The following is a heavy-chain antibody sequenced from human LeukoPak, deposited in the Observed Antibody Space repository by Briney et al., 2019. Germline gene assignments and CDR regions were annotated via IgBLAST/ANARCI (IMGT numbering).Heavy chain of an antibody. J-gene: IGHJ6*03. CDR2: IWYDGSNK. Sequence: GRSLRLSCAASGFTSSSYGMHWVRQAPGKGLEWVAVIWYDGSNKYYADSVKGRFTISRDNSKNTLYLQMNSLRAEDTAVYYCAKNGGVTTNYYYYMDVWGKGTTVTVSS. D-gene: IGHD4-11*01. CDR1: GFTSSSYG. V-gene: IGHV3-33*06. CDR3: AKNGGVTTNYYYYMDV.